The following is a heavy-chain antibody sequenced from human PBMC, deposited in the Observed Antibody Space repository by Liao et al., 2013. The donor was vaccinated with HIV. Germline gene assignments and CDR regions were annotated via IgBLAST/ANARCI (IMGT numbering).Heavy chain of an antibody. CDR2: INHSGKT. CDR3: ARVPLRFRHFDY. D-gene: IGHD3-10*01. V-gene: IGHV4-34*01. J-gene: IGHJ4*02. CDR1: GGSFSGYY. Sequence: QVQLQQWGAGLLKPSETLSLTCAVYGGSFSGYYWSWIRQPPGKGLEWIGEINHSGKTNYNPSLKSRVTISVDTSKNQFSLKLSSVTAADTAVYYCARVPLRFRHFDYWGQGTLVTVSS.